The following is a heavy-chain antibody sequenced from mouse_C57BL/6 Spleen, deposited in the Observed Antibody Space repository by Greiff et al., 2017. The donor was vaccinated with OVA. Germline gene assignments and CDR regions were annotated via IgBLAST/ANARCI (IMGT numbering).Heavy chain of an antibody. J-gene: IGHJ3*01. CDR3: ARDPAGAY. CDR1: GFTFSSYA. CDR2: ISDGGSYT. Sequence: EVQLVESGGGLVKPGGSLKLSCAASGFTFSSYAMSWVRQTPEKRLEWVATISDGGSYTYYPDNVKGRFTISRDNAKNNLYLQMSHLKSEDTAMYYCARDPAGAYWGQGTLVTVSA. V-gene: IGHV5-4*01.